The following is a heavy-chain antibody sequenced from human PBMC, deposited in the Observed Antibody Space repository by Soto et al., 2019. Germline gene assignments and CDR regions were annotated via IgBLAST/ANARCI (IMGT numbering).Heavy chain of an antibody. D-gene: IGHD3-10*01. V-gene: IGHV3-23*01. J-gene: IGHJ4*02. CDR1: GFTFSSYA. CDR3: AKFGGRLSPPRSSYYGSGSYLPGPSDY. Sequence: EVQLLESGGGLVQPGGSLRLSCAASGFTFSSYAMSWVRQAPGKGLEWVSAISGSGGSTYYADSVKGRFTISRDNSKNTLYLQMNSLRAEDTAVYYCAKFGGRLSPPRSSYYGSGSYLPGPSDYWGQGTLVTVSS. CDR2: ISGSGGST.